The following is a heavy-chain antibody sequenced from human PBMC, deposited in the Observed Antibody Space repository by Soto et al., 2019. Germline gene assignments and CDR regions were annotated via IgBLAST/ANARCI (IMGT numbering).Heavy chain of an antibody. J-gene: IGHJ6*02. CDR2: ISYDGSNK. CDR1: GFTFSSYG. V-gene: IGHV3-30*18. CDR3: AKDKVGYYDFWSGSNYYYYGMDV. Sequence: GGSLRLSCASSGFTFSSYGMHWVRQATGKGLEWVAVISYDGSNKYYADSVKGRFTISRDNSKNTLYLQMNSLRAEDTTVYYCAKDKVGYYDFWSGSNYYYYGMDVWGQGTTVTVSS. D-gene: IGHD3-3*01.